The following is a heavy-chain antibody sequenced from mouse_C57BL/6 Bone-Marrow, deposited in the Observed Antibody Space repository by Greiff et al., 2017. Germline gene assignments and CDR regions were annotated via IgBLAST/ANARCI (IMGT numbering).Heavy chain of an antibody. CDR2: IAPEIGDT. CDR1: GFNIKDDY. V-gene: IGHV14-4*01. J-gene: IGHJ2*01. CDR3: SAFDGNYFDF. Sequence: VQLQQSGAELVRPGASVKLSCTASGFNIKDDYIHWVKQRPEQGLEWIGWIAPEIGDTEYASKFQGKATITSATSSNTAYLQLSSLTSEDTAVYYCSAFDGNYFDFWGQGTPLTVAS. D-gene: IGHD2-3*01.